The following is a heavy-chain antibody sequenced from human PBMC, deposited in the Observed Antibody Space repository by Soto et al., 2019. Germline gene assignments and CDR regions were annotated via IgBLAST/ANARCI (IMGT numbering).Heavy chain of an antibody. CDR2: IIPIFNTT. D-gene: IGHD2-2*02. CDR1: GSRFSNYV. CDR3: AREGRGKKAGYNGLVSLGY. V-gene: IGHV1-69*06. J-gene: IGHJ4*02. Sequence: QVQLVQSGAEVKTPGSSLKVSCTVSGSRFSNYVISWVRQAPGHGLEWLGWIIPIFNTTQYAQTFQGRVTITADKATKTAFLELSSLRSDDTAVYYCAREGRGKKAGYNGLVSLGYWGQGTLVTVSS.